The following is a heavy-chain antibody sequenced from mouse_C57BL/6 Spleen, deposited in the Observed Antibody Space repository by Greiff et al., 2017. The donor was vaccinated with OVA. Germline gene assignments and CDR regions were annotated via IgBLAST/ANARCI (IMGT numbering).Heavy chain of an antibody. J-gene: IGHJ4*01. Sequence: ESGAELVRPGASVTLSCKASGYTFTDYEMHWVKQTPVHGLEWIGAIDPETGGTAYNQKFKGKAILTADKSSSTAYMELRSLTSEDSAVYYCTRALGDAMDYWGQGTSVTVSS. CDR2: IDPETGGT. V-gene: IGHV1-15*01. CDR1: GYTFTDYE. D-gene: IGHD4-1*01. CDR3: TRALGDAMDY.